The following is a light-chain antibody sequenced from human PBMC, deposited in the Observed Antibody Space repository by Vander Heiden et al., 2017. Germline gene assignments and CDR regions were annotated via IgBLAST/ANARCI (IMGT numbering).Light chain of an antibody. CDR3: QQYYSTPLT. Sequence: DIVMTPSPDSLAVSLGERATINCKSSQSVLYSSNNKNYLAWYQQKPGQPPKLLIYWASTRESGVPDRFSGSGSGTDFTLTISSLQAEDVAVYYCQQYYSTPLTFGGGTKLEIK. CDR1: QSVLYSSNNKNY. V-gene: IGKV4-1*01. J-gene: IGKJ4*01. CDR2: WAS.